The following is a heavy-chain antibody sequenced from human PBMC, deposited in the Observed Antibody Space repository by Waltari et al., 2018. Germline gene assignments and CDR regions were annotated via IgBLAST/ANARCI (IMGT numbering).Heavy chain of an antibody. Sequence: QVQLQESGPGLVKPSETLSLTCTVSGGSISSHYWSWIRQPPGKGLEWIGYIYYSGSTNDNPSLKSRVTISVDTSKNQFSLKLSSVTAADTAVYYCASGTGDRDYYFDYWGQGTLVTVSS. J-gene: IGHJ4*02. CDR3: ASGTGDRDYYFDY. D-gene: IGHD7-27*01. V-gene: IGHV4-59*11. CDR1: GGSISSHY. CDR2: IYYSGST.